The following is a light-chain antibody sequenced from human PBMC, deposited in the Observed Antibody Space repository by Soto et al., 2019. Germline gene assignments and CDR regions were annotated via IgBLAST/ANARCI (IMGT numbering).Light chain of an antibody. CDR2: DVR. CDR3: TSFTSRHTYV. Sequence: QSALTHPASVSGSPGQSITISCTGTIIDVGGYNDVSWYQQHPDKAPRLMIYDVRNRPSGVSDRFSGSKSGYTASLTISGLQAEDEDDYYCTSFTSRHTYVFGTGTKVTVL. J-gene: IGLJ1*01. V-gene: IGLV2-14*03. CDR1: IIDVGGYND.